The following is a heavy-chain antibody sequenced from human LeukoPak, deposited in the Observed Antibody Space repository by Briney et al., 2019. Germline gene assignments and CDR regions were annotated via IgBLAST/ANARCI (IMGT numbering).Heavy chain of an antibody. Sequence: GGSLRLSCAVSGFNVIDAWMNWVRQDPGKGLEWVALLKSKTNGGTTDYASPVKDRFTISRDDSKNIQYLQMNSLKIEDTAMYYCVTERSGAFENWGQGTLVTVSS. CDR1: GFNVIDAW. V-gene: IGHV3-15*01. CDR2: LKSKTNGGTT. CDR3: VTERSGAFEN. J-gene: IGHJ4*02. D-gene: IGHD1-1*01.